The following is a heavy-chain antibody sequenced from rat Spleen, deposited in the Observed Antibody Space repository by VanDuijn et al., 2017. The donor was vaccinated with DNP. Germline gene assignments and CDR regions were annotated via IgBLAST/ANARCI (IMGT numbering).Heavy chain of an antibody. CDR3: VTGVQGGYEDWFAY. V-gene: IGHV3-1*01. Sequence: EVQLQESGPGLVKPSQSLSLTCSVTGYSITRTYWGWIRKFPGNKMEWVGHISYSGGTSYNPSLKSRISITRDTSKNQFFLHLNSVTTEDTATYYCVTGVQGGYEDWFAYWGQGTLVTVSS. CDR1: GYSITRTY. J-gene: IGHJ3*01. CDR2: ISYSGGT. D-gene: IGHD1-11*01.